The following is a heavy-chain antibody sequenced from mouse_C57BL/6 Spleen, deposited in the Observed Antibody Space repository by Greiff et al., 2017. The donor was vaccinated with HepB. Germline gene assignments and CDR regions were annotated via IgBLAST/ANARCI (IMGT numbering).Heavy chain of an antibody. CDR2: IDPSDSET. CDR3: ARGTTEEKYYAMDY. Sequence: QVQLQQPGAELVRPGSSVKLSCKASGYTFTSYWMHWVKQRPIQGLEWIGNIDPSDSETHYNQKFKDKATLTVDKSSSTAYMQLSSLTSEDSAVYYCARGTTEEKYYAMDYWGQGTSVTVSS. CDR1: GYTFTSYW. V-gene: IGHV1-52*01. J-gene: IGHJ4*01. D-gene: IGHD1-1*01.